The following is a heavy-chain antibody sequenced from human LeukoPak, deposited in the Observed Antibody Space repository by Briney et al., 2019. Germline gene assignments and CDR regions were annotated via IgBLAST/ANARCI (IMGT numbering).Heavy chain of an antibody. Sequence: GGSLRLSCAASGFTFSSYGMHWVRQAPGKGLEWVAVIWYDGSNKYYADSVKGRFTISRDNSKNTVYLQMNSLRAEDTAVYYCASGGYGDPFDYWGQGTLVTVSS. D-gene: IGHD4-17*01. CDR3: ASGGYGDPFDY. CDR1: GFTFSSYG. V-gene: IGHV3-33*01. J-gene: IGHJ4*02. CDR2: IWYDGSNK.